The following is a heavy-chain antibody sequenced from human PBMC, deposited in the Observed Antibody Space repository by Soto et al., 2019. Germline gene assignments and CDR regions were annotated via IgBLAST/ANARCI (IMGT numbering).Heavy chain of an antibody. V-gene: IGHV3-7*03. CDR3: ARGYYYDSSGYPDY. Sequence: PGGSLRLSCAASGFTFSDYWMTWVRQAPGKGLEWVANIKQAGSEKYYVDSVKGRFTISTDSAKNSLYLQMNSLRAEDTAVYYCARGYYYDSSGYPDYWGQGTLVTVSS. D-gene: IGHD3-22*01. CDR2: IKQAGSEK. CDR1: GFTFSDYW. J-gene: IGHJ4*02.